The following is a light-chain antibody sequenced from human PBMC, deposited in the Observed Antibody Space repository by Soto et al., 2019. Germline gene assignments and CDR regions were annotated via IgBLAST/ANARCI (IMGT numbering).Light chain of an antibody. Sequence: DIQMTQSPSTLSASVGDRVTITCRASQSFSSWLAWYQQKPGRAPNLLIYKASSLESGVPSRFSGSESGTEFTLTISSLHPDDFASYYCLQYNSYPWTLGQGTKVDIK. CDR1: QSFSSW. CDR3: LQYNSYPWT. J-gene: IGKJ1*01. CDR2: KAS. V-gene: IGKV1-5*03.